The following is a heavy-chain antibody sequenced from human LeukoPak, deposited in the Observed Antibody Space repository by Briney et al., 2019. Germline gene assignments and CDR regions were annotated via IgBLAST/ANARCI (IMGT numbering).Heavy chain of an antibody. D-gene: IGHD2-15*01. CDR2: ISGSGAST. J-gene: IGHJ6*03. CDR1: GFTVTTLA. V-gene: IGHV3-23*01. CDR3: AKGSTAFGSSWYGKAYYYMDV. Sequence: PGGSLRLSCAASGFTVTTLAMTWVRQAPGKGLEWVSGISGSGASTYYADSVKGRFTISRDNPKNTLDLQMNSLRAGDTAVYYCAKGSTAFGSSWYGKAYYYMDVWGKGTTVTVSS.